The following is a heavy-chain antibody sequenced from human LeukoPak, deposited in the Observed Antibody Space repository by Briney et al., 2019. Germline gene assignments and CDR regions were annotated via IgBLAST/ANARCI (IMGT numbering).Heavy chain of an antibody. CDR2: LQGDGSEK. V-gene: IGHV3-7*01. D-gene: IGHD6-19*01. Sequence: GGSLRLSSAAYGFTFSSYWMSWARQAPGKGLEWVANLQGDGSEKYYVDSVKGRFIMSRDNAKNSLYTQMNSLRAEDTAVYYCARPVSGSSGWYYNYWGQGTLVTVSS. J-gene: IGHJ4*02. CDR3: ARPVSGSSGWYYNY. CDR1: GFTFSSYW.